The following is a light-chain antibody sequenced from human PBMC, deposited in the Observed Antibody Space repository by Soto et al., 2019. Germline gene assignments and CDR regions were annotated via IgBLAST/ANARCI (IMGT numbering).Light chain of an antibody. V-gene: IGLV4-60*03. Sequence: QSVLTQSSSAYASLGSSVKLTRTLSSGHSSYIIAWHQQQPGKDPRYLMKLEGSGSYNKGSGVPDRFSGSSSGADRYLTISYLQAEDEADYYCETWDSNTPRGFGGGTQLTV. CDR1: SGHSSYI. J-gene: IGLJ2*01. CDR2: LEGSGSY. CDR3: ETWDSNTPRG.